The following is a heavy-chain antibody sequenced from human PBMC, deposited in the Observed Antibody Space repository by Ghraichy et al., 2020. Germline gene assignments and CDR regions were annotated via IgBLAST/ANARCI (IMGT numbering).Heavy chain of an antibody. CDR1: GGSISSGTYY. V-gene: IGHV4-31*03. D-gene: IGHD2-2*01. J-gene: IGHJ5*02. CDR3: ARAVGRFCGSTSCPNWFDP. CDR2: ISYSGSI. Sequence: LSLTCTVSGGSISSGTYYWSWIRQHPGKGLEWIGYISYSGSIYSNPSLKSRVTISVDTSKNQFSLKLNSVTAADTAVYYCARAVGRFCGSTSCPNWFDPWGQGTLVTVSS.